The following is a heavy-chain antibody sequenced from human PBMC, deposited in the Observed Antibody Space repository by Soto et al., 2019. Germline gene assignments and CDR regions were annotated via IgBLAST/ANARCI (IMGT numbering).Heavy chain of an antibody. CDR1: GYSFTSYW. J-gene: IGHJ4*02. D-gene: IGHD3-22*01. CDR3: ARGTDYYDSSGYYHPFDY. V-gene: IGHV5-51*01. CDR2: IYPGDSDT. Sequence: GESLKISCKGSGYSFTSYWIGWVRQMPGKGLEWMGIIYPGDSDTRYSPSFQGQVTISADKSISTAYLQWSSLKASDTAMYYCARGTDYYDSSGYYHPFDYWGQGTLVTVSS.